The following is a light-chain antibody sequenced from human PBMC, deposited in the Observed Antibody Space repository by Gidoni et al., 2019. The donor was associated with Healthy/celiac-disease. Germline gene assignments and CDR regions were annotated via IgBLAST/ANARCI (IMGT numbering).Light chain of an antibody. CDR3: AAWDDSLSGTAV. CDR2: RNN. Sequence: QSVLTQPPSASGTPGQRVTISCSGSSSNIGSNYVYWYQQLPGTAPKLLIYRNNQRPSGVSDRFSGSKSGTSASLAISGLRSEDEADYYCAAWDDSLSGTAVFGGGTQLTVL. CDR1: SSNIGSNY. J-gene: IGLJ7*01. V-gene: IGLV1-47*01.